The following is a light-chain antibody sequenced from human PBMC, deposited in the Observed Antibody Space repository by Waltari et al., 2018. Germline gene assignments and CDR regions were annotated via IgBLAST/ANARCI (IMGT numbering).Light chain of an antibody. CDR2: GEN. Sequence: SSELTQDPAVSVALGQTVRITCQGDRLRDYYASWYQQKAGQAPVLVIHGENNRPSGIPNRFSGSSSGNTASFTITEVQAGDEADYYCNSRDISGNVLFDAGTKLTVL. CDR1: RLRDYY. V-gene: IGLV3-19*01. J-gene: IGLJ2*01. CDR3: NSRDISGNVL.